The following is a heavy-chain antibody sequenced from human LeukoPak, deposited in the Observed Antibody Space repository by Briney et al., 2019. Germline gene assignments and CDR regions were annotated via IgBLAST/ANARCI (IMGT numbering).Heavy chain of an antibody. CDR3: ARVSAGGPSFDY. D-gene: IGHD3-16*01. J-gene: IGHJ4*02. V-gene: IGHV1-2*06. CDR1: GGTFSSYA. Sequence: GASVKVSCKASGGTFSSYAISWVRQAPGQGLEWMGRINPNSGGTNYAQKFQGRVTMTRDTSISTAYMELSRLRSDDTAVYYCARVSAGGPSFDYWGQGTLVTVSS. CDR2: INPNSGGT.